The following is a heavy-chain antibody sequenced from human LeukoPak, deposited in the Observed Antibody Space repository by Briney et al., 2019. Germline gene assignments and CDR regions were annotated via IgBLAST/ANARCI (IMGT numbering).Heavy chain of an antibody. J-gene: IGHJ4*02. D-gene: IGHD3-22*01. Sequence: PGGSLRLSCAASGFTVSSNYMSWVRQAPGKGLEWVSVIYSGGSTYYADSVKGRFTISRDNSKNTLYLQMNSLRAEDTAVYYCASSSGYYYVDYWGQGTLVTVSS. V-gene: IGHV3-66*01. CDR1: GFTVSSNY. CDR3: ASSSGYYYVDY. CDR2: IYSGGST.